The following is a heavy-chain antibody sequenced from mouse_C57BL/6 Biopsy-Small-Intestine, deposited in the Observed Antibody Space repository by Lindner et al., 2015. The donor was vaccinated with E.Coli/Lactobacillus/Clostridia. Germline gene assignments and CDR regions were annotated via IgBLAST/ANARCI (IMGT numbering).Heavy chain of an antibody. J-gene: IGHJ4*01. D-gene: IGHD2-2*01. CDR3: ARPGYYYAMDY. Sequence: VQLQESGAELVKPGASVKLSCTASGFNIKDYYMHWMKQRTEQGLEWIGKIDPEDGETKFAPKFQGKATITADTSSNTAYLQLSSLTSGDTAVYYCARPGYYYAMDYWGQGTSVTVSS. CDR2: IDPEDGET. CDR1: GFNIKDYY. V-gene: IGHV14-2*01.